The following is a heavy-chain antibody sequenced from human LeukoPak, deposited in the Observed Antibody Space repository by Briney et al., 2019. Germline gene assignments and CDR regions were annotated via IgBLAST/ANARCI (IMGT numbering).Heavy chain of an antibody. CDR3: ARSWVKLWFGDYYYGMDV. J-gene: IGHJ6*04. CDR1: GGSFSGYY. V-gene: IGHV4-34*01. CDR2: INHSGST. Sequence: PSETLSLTCAVYGGSFSGYYCSWIRQPPGKGLEWIGEINHSGSTNYNPSLKSRVTISVDTSKNQFSLKLSSVTAADTAVYYCARSWVKLWFGDYYYGMDVWGKGTTVTVSS. D-gene: IGHD3-10*01.